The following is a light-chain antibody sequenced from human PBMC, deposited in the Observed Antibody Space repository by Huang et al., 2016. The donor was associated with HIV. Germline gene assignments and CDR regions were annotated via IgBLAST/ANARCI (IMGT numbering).Light chain of an antibody. Sequence: EIVMTQSPATLSASPGERVTLSCRASPSVSSSLAWFQQKPGQPPRLLIFGASTRATGTPPRFSGSGSETEFTLTINSLQSEDFAFYYCQQYNNWPPDPTFGQGTKLDI. CDR1: PSVSSS. CDR3: QQYNNWPPDPT. CDR2: GAS. V-gene: IGKV3-15*01. J-gene: IGKJ2*01.